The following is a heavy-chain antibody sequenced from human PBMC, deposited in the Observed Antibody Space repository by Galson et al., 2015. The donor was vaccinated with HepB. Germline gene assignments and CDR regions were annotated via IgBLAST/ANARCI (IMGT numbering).Heavy chain of an antibody. CDR1: AFTFSDFA. D-gene: IGHD5-12*01. J-gene: IGHJ5*02. Sequence: SLRLSCAASAFTFSDFAMHWVRQAPGKGLEWLAFISDDGNAKYHTDSVTGRFTISRDNSKNTLYLEMNSLRPEDTAIYYCARHLVRSAYDSPESWGQGTLVTVSS. CDR2: ISDDGNAK. V-gene: IGHV3-30*04. CDR3: ARHLVRSAYDSPES.